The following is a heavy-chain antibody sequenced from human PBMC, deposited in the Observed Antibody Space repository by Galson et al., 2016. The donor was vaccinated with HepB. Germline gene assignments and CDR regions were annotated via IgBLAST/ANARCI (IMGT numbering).Heavy chain of an antibody. CDR2: IYTGGTT. CDR3: ARSTHVPAAVLPYYYYGLDV. CDR1: GFDVSDHY. V-gene: IGHV3-53*01. J-gene: IGHJ6*02. D-gene: IGHD2-15*01. Sequence: SLRLSCAASGFDVSDHYISWVRQAPGKGLEWVAVIYTGGTTYYADSVKGRFTISRDNSENTVFLQISPLRAEDTAVYYCARSTHVPAAVLPYYYYGLDVWGQGTTVTVSS.